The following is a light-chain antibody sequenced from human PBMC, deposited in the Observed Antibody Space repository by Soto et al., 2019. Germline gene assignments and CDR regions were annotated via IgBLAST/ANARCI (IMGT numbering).Light chain of an antibody. CDR1: SSDVGGYDY. CDR3: SAYTVSRTYV. Sequence: QSALTQPRSVSGSPGQSVTLSCTGTSSDVGGYDYVSWYQQHPDKAPKLMIYNVYDRPSGISYRFSGSKSGNTASLTISGLQGEDEADYYCSAYTVSRTYVFGTGTKLTVL. V-gene: IGLV2-11*01. CDR2: NVY. J-gene: IGLJ1*01.